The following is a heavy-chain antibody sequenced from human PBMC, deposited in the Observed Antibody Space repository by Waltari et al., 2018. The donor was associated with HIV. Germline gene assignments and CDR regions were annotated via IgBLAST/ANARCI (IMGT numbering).Heavy chain of an antibody. V-gene: IGHV3-66*01. D-gene: IGHD2-2*01. Sequence: EVQLVESGGGLVQPGGSLRLSCAASGFTVSSNYMSWVRQAPGKGLEWVSVNYSGGSTYYADSVKGRFTISRDNSKNTLYLQMNSLRAEDTAVYYCARDPSHYQLGDYWGQGTLVTVSS. CDR3: ARDPSHYQLGDY. J-gene: IGHJ4*02. CDR2: NYSGGST. CDR1: GFTVSSNY.